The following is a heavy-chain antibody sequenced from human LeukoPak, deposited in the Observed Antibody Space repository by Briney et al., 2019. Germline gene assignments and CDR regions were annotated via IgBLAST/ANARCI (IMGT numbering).Heavy chain of an antibody. J-gene: IGHJ4*02. V-gene: IGHV4-59*08. CDR3: ARGGDYYGSGLTY. D-gene: IGHD3-10*01. CDR1: GGSVSTYY. Sequence: SETLSLTCTVSGGSVSTYYWSWIRQPPGKGLECIGYIYHTGITNYNPSLKSRVTISADTSKNQFSLKLSSVTAADTAVYYCARGGDYYGSGLTYWGQGTLVTVSS. CDR2: IYHTGIT.